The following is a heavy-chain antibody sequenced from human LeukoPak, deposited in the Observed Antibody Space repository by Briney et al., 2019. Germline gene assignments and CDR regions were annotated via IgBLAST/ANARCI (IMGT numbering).Heavy chain of an antibody. CDR1: GFTVSNNY. CDR3: ARFEIAVAGIDY. CDR2: IFSDGRT. V-gene: IGHV3-53*01. Sequence: PGGSLRLSCAASGFTVSNNYMSWDRQAPGKGLEWVSVIFSDGRTNYADSVKGRFTISRDNSENTLHLQMNSLRVEDTAVYYCARFEIAVAGIDYWGQGTLVTVSS. D-gene: IGHD6-19*01. J-gene: IGHJ4*02.